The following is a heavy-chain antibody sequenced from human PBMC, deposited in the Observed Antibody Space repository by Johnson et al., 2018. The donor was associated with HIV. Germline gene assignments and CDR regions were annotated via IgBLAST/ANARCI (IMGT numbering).Heavy chain of an antibody. V-gene: IGHV3-15*01. CDR2: IKSKTDGGTT. CDR1: GFTFSNAW. J-gene: IGHJ3*02. CDR3: ASRTGWDAFDI. D-gene: IGHD7-27*01. Sequence: EKLVESGGGLVQPGGSLRLSCAASGFTFSNAWMTWVRQAPGKGLEWIGRIKSKTDGGTTEYAEPVKGRFTISRDDSKNTLYLQMNSLRAEDTAVYYCASRTGWDAFDIWGQGTMVTVSS.